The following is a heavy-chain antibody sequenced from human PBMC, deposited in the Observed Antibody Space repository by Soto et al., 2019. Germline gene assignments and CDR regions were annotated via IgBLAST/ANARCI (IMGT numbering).Heavy chain of an antibody. CDR3: EGYYDILTGYIRPAYYGMDV. CDR2: IYYSGST. J-gene: IGHJ6*02. CDR1: GGSISSYY. D-gene: IGHD3-9*01. Sequence: PSETLSLTCTVSGGSISSYYWSWIRQPPGKGLEWIGYIYYSGSTYYNPSLKSRVTISVDTSKNQFSLKLSSATAADTAVYYCEGYYDILTGYIRPAYYGMDVWGQGTTVTVSS. V-gene: IGHV4-59*04.